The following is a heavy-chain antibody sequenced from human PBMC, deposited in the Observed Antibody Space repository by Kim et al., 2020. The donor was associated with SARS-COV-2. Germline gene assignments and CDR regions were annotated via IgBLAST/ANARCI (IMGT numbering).Heavy chain of an antibody. CDR3: ASPDYYDRDFDI. CDR1: GGTFSSYD. Sequence: SVKVSCKASGGTFSSYDSSWVRQAPGQGLAWMGRIIPSLGRANYAQKFQGRVTITADKSTSTAYMELSSLRSEDTAVYYCASPDYYDRDFDIWGQGTMVTVSS. V-gene: IGHV1-69*04. J-gene: IGHJ3*02. CDR2: IIPSLGRA. D-gene: IGHD3-22*01.